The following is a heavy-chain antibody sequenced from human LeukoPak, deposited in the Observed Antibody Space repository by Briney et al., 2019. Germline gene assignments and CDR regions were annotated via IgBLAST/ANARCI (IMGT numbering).Heavy chain of an antibody. CDR2: IYYSGST. CDR3: ARAGYSSGWYLDY. Sequence: SEILSLTCTVSGGSISSYYWSWIRQPPGKGLEWIGYIYYSGSTNYNPSLKSRVTISVDTSKNQFSLKLSSVTAADTAVYYCARAGYSSGWYLDYWGQGTLVTVSS. CDR1: GGSISSYY. V-gene: IGHV4-59*01. D-gene: IGHD6-19*01. J-gene: IGHJ4*02.